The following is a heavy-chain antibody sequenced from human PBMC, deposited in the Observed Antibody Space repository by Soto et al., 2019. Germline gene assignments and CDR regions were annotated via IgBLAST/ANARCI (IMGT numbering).Heavy chain of an antibody. V-gene: IGHV4-59*01. Sequence: SETLSLTCTVSGGSISSYYWSWIRQPPGKGLEWIGYIYYSGSTNYNPSLKSRVTISVDTSKNQFSLKLSSVTAADTALYYCARDNWKSYWGQGTLVTVSS. D-gene: IGHD1-20*01. CDR1: GGSISSYY. CDR3: ARDNWKSY. CDR2: IYYSGST. J-gene: IGHJ4*02.